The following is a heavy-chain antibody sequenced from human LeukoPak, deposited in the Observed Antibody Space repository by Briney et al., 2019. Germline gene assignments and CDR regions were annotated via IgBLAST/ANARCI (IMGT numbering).Heavy chain of an antibody. Sequence: GGSLSFSCAASGFTFSSYAMSWVRQAPGKGLEWVSAISGGGGSTYYADSVKGRFTISRDNSKNTLYLQMNSLRAEDTAVYYCAKDLDYYDSSGYYYDAFDIWGQGTMVTVSS. J-gene: IGHJ3*02. CDR2: ISGGGGST. CDR3: AKDLDYYDSSGYYYDAFDI. V-gene: IGHV3-23*01. CDR1: GFTFSSYA. D-gene: IGHD3-22*01.